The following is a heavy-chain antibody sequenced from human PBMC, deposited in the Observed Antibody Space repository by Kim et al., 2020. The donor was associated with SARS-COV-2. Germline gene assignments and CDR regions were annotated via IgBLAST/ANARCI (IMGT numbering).Heavy chain of an antibody. CDR3: ARDLSSSLSMIYAFDI. D-gene: IGHD3-16*01. J-gene: IGHJ3*02. V-gene: IGHV1-46*01. Sequence: KFQGRVTMTRDTSTSTVYMELSSLRSEDTAVYYCARDLSSSLSMIYAFDIWGQGTMVTVSS.